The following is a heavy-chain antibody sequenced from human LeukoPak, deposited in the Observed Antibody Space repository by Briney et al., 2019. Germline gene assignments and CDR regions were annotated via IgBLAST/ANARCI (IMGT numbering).Heavy chain of an antibody. D-gene: IGHD6-13*01. CDR1: GYTLTELS. CDR3: ARVTLGYSSSGDNYYYYGMDV. CDR2: IIPIFGTA. V-gene: IGHV1-69*13. Sequence: SVKVSCKVSGYTLTELSMHWVRQAPGQGLEWMGGIIPIFGTANYAQKFQGRVTITADEPTSTAYMELGSLSFEDTAGFYCARVTLGYSSSGDNYYYYGMDVWGQGTTVTVSS. J-gene: IGHJ6*02.